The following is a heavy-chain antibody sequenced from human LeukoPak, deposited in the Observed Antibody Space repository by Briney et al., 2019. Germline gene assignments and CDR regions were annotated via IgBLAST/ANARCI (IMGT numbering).Heavy chain of an antibody. V-gene: IGHV1-24*01. CDR3: TTDLDY. CDR1: GYTLNELS. J-gene: IGHJ4*02. CDR2: FDPEDGET. Sequence: ASVKVSCKASGYTLNELSIHWVRQAPGKGLEWMGGFDPEDGETIYAQKFRGRLTMTEDTSTDTAYMELSSLRSDDTAVYYSTTDLDYWGQGSLVTVSS.